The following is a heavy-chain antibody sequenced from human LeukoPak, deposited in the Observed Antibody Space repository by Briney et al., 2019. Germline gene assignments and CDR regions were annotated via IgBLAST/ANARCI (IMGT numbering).Heavy chain of an antibody. Sequence: GASVGLSCESSGYTFTVYYMPRVRHAPAQGLEWMGGIHPNSGGTNYAQAFQGRVNMTRDTSINTAHMALSRLRSDHTAVDDCAREDSTVLDPSISDIDPWDQGTLVTVSS. CDR1: GYTFTVYY. D-gene: IGHD4-17*01. CDR3: AREDSTVLDPSISDIDP. J-gene: IGHJ5*02. V-gene: IGHV1-2*02. CDR2: IHPNSGGT.